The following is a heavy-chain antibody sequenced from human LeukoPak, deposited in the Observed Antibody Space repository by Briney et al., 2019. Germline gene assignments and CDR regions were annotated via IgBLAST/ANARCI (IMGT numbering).Heavy chain of an antibody. D-gene: IGHD3-10*01. CDR1: GGTFSSYA. CDR3: VRDQGPFGELSDPMGY. Sequence: SVKVSCKASGGTFSSYAISWVRQAPGQGLEWMGGIIPIFGTANYAQKFQGRVTITADESTSTAYMELSSLRSEDTAVYYCVRDQGPFGELSDPMGYWGQGTLVTVSS. J-gene: IGHJ4*02. V-gene: IGHV1-69*13. CDR2: IIPIFGTA.